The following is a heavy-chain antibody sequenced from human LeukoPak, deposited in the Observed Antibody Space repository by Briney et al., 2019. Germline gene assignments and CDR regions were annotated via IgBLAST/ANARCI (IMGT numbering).Heavy chain of an antibody. J-gene: IGHJ6*02. Sequence: GGSLRLSCAASGFTFSSYEMNWVRQAPGKGLEWVSYIGSSGSTIYYADSVKGRFTISRDNAKNSLYLQMNSLRAEDTAVYYCARGGSGYSYYYYGMDVWGQGTTVTVSS. CDR3: ARGGSGYSYYYYGMDV. CDR2: IGSSGSTI. CDR1: GFTFSSYE. D-gene: IGHD3-22*01. V-gene: IGHV3-48*03.